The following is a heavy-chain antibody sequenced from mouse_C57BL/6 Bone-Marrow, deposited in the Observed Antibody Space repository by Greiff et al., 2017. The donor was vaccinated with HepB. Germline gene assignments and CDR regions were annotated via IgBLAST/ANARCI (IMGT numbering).Heavy chain of an antibody. J-gene: IGHJ4*01. V-gene: IGHV1-54*01. CDR3: ARRGSSPYYAMDY. Sequence: VKLQESGAELVRPGTSVKVSCKASGYAFTNYLIEWVKQRPGQGLEWIGVINPGSGGTNYNEKFKGKATLTADKSSSTAYMQLSSLTSEDSAVYFCARRGSSPYYAMDYWGQGTSVTVCS. D-gene: IGHD1-1*01. CDR1: GYAFTNYL. CDR2: INPGSGGT.